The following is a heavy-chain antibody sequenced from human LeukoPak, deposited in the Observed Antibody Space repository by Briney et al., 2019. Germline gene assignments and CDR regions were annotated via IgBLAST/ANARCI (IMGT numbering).Heavy chain of an antibody. V-gene: IGHV1-69*01. Sequence: GSSVTVSCTASGGTFSSYAISWVRQAPGQGLEWMGGIIPIFGTANYAQKFQGRVTITADESTSTAYMELSSLRSEDTAVYYCAGTTKKALLLWFGELTAFDIWGQGTMVTVSS. CDR2: IIPIFGTA. J-gene: IGHJ3*02. CDR1: GGTFSSYA. CDR3: AGTTKKALLLWFGELTAFDI. D-gene: IGHD3-10*01.